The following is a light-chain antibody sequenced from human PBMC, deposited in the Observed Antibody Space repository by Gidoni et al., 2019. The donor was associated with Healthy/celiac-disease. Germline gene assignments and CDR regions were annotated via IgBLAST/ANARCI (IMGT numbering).Light chain of an antibody. CDR3: QQLNSYPIT. J-gene: IGKJ5*01. Sequence: DIQLTQSPSFLSASVGDRVTITCRTSQGISSYLAWYQQKPGKAPKLLIYAASTLQSGVPSRFSGSGSGTAFTLTISSLQPEDFATYYCQQLNSYPITFGQGTRLEIK. CDR1: QGISSY. CDR2: AAS. V-gene: IGKV1-9*01.